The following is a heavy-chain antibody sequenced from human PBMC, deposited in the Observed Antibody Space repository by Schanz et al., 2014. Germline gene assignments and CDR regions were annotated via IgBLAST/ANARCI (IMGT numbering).Heavy chain of an antibody. J-gene: IGHJ4*02. CDR1: GFTFSSYS. Sequence: EVQLLASGGGLVKPGGSLRLSCAASGFTFSSYSLAWVRQAPGKGLEWVSFISTGRYLYYADSVKGRFTISRDNTKNSVFLQMSSLRVEDTGLYFCARDPVEGAPTPYYFDSWGPGTLVTVSS. D-gene: IGHD1-26*01. CDR2: ISTGRYL. CDR3: ARDPVEGAPTPYYFDS. V-gene: IGHV3-21*02.